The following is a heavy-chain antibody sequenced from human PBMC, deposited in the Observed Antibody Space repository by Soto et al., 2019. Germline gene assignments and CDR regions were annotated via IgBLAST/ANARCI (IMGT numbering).Heavy chain of an antibody. CDR2: INPSGGST. CDR3: ATETYYYDSSGYSPLDY. D-gene: IGHD3-22*01. CDR1: GGTFSSSA. J-gene: IGHJ4*02. Sequence: ASVKVSCKASGGTFSSSAINWVRQAPGQGLEWMGIINPSGGSTSYAQKFQGRVTMTRDTSTSTVYMELSSLRSEDTAVYYCATETYYYDSSGYSPLDYWGQGTLVTVSS. V-gene: IGHV1-46*01.